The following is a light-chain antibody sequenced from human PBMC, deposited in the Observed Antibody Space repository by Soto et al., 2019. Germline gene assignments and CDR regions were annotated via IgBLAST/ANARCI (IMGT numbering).Light chain of an antibody. CDR1: RGISSF. V-gene: IGKV1-9*01. CDR2: TAS. CDR3: QQLNSYPLT. Sequence: DILLTQSPSFLSASVGDRVTITCRASRGISSFLAWYQQKPGKAPNLLIYTASTLRSGVPSRFSGSGSGTDFTLTISSMQPEDFATYDCQQLNSYPLTFGGGTTVEIK. J-gene: IGKJ4*01.